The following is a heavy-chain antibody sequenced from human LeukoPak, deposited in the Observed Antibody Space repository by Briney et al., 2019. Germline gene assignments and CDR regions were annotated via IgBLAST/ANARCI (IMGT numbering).Heavy chain of an antibody. V-gene: IGHV3-15*07. J-gene: IGHJ4*02. Sequence: TGGSLRLSCAASGFTFSNAWMNWVRQAPGKGLEWVGRIKSKTDGGTTDYAAPVKGRFTISRDDSKNTLYLQMNSLKTEDTAVYYCTTESNVDYYDNGPYCNWGQGTLVTVSS. CDR2: IKSKTDGGTT. CDR3: TTESNVDYYDNGPYCN. D-gene: IGHD3-22*01. CDR1: GFTFSNAW.